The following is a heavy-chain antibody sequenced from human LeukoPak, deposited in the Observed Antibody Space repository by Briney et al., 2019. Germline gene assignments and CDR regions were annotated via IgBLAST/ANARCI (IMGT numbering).Heavy chain of an antibody. Sequence: SETLSLTCSVSGFSGYSISSGFYWGWIRQPPGKGLEWIGSIFHSGSTYYNPSLKSRVTISVDTSKNQFSLKLSSVTAADTAVYYCASVDIVVVGDAFDIWGQGTMVTVSS. CDR3: ASVDIVVVGDAFDI. CDR1: GYSISSGFY. CDR2: IFHSGST. D-gene: IGHD2-2*01. V-gene: IGHV4-38-2*02. J-gene: IGHJ3*02.